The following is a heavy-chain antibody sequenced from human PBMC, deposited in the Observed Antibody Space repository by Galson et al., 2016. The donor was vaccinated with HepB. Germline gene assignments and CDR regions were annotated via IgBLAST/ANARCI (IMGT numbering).Heavy chain of an antibody. CDR3: ARAPRAFGIMGPHPAAFDI. J-gene: IGHJ3*02. Sequence: SLRLSCAASGFTFRSYAMNWVRQSPGKGLEWVSSVNHNGYNKYYADSVKGRFTISRDNSKNTLSLQMNSLRAEDTAIYYCARAPRAFGIMGPHPAAFDIWGQGTMVTVSS. V-gene: IGHV3-23*01. CDR2: VNHNGYNK. D-gene: IGHD1-26*01. CDR1: GFTFRSYA.